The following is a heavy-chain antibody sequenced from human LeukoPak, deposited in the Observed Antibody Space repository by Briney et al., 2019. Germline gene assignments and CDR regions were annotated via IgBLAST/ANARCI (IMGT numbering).Heavy chain of an antibody. D-gene: IGHD1-26*01. J-gene: IGHJ4*02. CDR1: GFTVSSNY. CDR3: AREIVGAMALGY. V-gene: IGHV3-53*01. Sequence: EGSLRLSCAASGFTVSSNYMSWVRQAPGKGLEWVSILYSGGTTYYADSVKGRFTISRDNSKNTLYLQMNSLRAEDTAVYYCAREIVGAMALGYWGQGTLVTVSS. CDR2: LYSGGTT.